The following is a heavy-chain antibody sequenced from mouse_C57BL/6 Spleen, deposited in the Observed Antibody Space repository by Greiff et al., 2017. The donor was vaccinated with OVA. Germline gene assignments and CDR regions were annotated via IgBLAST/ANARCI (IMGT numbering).Heavy chain of an antibody. CDR1: GFNFNDHY. J-gene: IGHJ4*01. CDR3: ARVVYYEYFERDYAMDY. CDR2: IDPADGET. D-gene: IGHD1-1*01. Sequence: EVQLQQSGAELVKPGASVKLSCTASGFNFNDHYMPWVNQRTEQGLEWIGRIDPADGETKDAPNFQGKAPITADTANNTDDLQLSSLTSEDTAVYYCARVVYYEYFERDYAMDYWGQGTAVTVSS. V-gene: IGHV14-2*01.